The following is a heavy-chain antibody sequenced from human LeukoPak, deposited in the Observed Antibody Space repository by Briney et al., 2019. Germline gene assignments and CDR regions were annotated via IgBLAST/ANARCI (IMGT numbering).Heavy chain of an antibody. CDR3: ARGQGTVTTH. Sequence: SETLSLTCTVSGGSISSYYWSWIRQPPGKGLEWIGYINYSGSTNYNPSLKSRVTISVDTSKNQFSLKLSSVTAADTAVYYCARGQGTVTTHWGQGTLVTVSS. CDR1: GGSISSYY. V-gene: IGHV4-59*12. CDR2: INYSGST. D-gene: IGHD4-11*01. J-gene: IGHJ4*02.